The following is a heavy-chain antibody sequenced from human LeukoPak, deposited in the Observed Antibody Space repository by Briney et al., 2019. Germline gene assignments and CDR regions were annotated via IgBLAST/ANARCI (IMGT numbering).Heavy chain of an antibody. D-gene: IGHD5-12*01. CDR2: IYYNGGT. V-gene: IGHV4-30-4*07. CDR3: ASHSGGYAY. J-gene: IGHJ4*02. CDR1: GGSISSGGYS. Sequence: PSETLSLTCAVSGGSISSGGYSWSWIRQPPGKGLEWIGYIYYNGGTYYNPSLKSRVTISVDTSKNQFSLKLISVTAADAAVYYCASHSGGYAYWGQGTLVTVSS.